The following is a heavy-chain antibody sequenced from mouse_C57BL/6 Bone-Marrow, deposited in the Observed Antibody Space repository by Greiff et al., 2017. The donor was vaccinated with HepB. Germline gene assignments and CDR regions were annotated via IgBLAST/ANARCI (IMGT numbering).Heavy chain of an antibody. CDR3: ARFYDSNPAY. CDR1: GYTFTSYG. D-gene: IGHD2-5*01. Sequence: VQLVESGAELARPGASVKLSCKASGYTFTSYGISWVKQRTGQGLEWIGEIYPRSGNTYYNEKFKGKATLTADKSSSTAYMELRSLTSEDSAVYFCARFYDSNPAYWGQGTLVTVSA. CDR2: IYPRSGNT. J-gene: IGHJ3*01. V-gene: IGHV1-81*01.